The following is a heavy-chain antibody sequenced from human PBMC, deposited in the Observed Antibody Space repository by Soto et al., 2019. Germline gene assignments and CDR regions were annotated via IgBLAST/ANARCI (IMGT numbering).Heavy chain of an antibody. Sequence: QVQLVESGGGVVQPGRSLRLSCAASGFTFSSYAMHWVRQAPGKGLEWVAVISYDGSNKYYADSVKGRFTISRDNSKNTLYRQMNSLRAEDTAVYYCASRSSGWYALPYYYYGMDVWGQVTTVTVSS. CDR2: ISYDGSNK. V-gene: IGHV3-30-3*01. CDR3: ASRSSGWYALPYYYYGMDV. CDR1: GFTFSSYA. J-gene: IGHJ6*02. D-gene: IGHD6-19*01.